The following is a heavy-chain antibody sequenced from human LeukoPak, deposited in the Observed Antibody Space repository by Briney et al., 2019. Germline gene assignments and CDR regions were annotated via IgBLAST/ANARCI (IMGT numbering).Heavy chain of an antibody. CDR1: GASISGINYY. D-gene: IGHD3-22*01. V-gene: IGHV4-61*05. Sequence: SETLSLTCSVSGASISGINYYWGWIRQPPGKGLEWIGYIYYSGSTNYNPSLKSRVTISVDTSKNQFSLKLSSVTAADTAVYYCARAGDYYDSSGYPYNWFDPWGQGTLVTVSS. CDR3: ARAGDYYDSSGYPYNWFDP. J-gene: IGHJ5*02. CDR2: IYYSGST.